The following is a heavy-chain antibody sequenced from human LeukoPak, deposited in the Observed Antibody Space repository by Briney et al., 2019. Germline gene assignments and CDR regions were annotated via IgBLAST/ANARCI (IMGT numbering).Heavy chain of an antibody. CDR2: ISGSGSNT. Sequence: SGGSLRLSCAASGFIFSNYAMRWVRQAPGQGLEWVSGISGSGSNTYYGDSVKGRFTISRDNSKNTLYLQMNSLRAEDTAVYYCARRDYWGQGTLVTVSS. CDR3: ARRDY. V-gene: IGHV3-23*01. CDR1: GFIFSNYA. J-gene: IGHJ4*02.